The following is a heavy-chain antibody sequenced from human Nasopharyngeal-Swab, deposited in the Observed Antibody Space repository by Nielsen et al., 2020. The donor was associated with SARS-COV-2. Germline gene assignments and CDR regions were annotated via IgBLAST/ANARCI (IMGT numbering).Heavy chain of an antibody. J-gene: IGHJ6*02. CDR2: IWYDGSNK. Sequence: GESLKISCAAPGFTFSSYGMHWVRQAPGKGLEWVAVIWYDGSNKYYADSVKGRFTISRDNSKNTLYLQMNSLRAEDTAVYYCARDPRGGHYYYYGMDVWGQGTTVTVSS. CDR1: GFTFSSYG. D-gene: IGHD3-10*01. V-gene: IGHV3-33*01. CDR3: ARDPRGGHYYYYGMDV.